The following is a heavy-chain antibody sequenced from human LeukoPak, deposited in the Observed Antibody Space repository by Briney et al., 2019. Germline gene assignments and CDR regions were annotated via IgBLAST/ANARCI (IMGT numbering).Heavy chain of an antibody. Sequence: SETLSLTXTVSGGSISGSTFYWAWIGQPPGKGLEWIGSVYYSGYTYYNPSLKNRVTMSVDTSKHQFSLKLSSVTAPDTALYYCARHQLTRDHFFDYWGQGTLVTVSS. CDR3: ARHQLTRDHFFDY. CDR1: GGSISGSTFY. D-gene: IGHD1-1*01. CDR2: VYYSGYT. V-gene: IGHV4-39*01. J-gene: IGHJ4*02.